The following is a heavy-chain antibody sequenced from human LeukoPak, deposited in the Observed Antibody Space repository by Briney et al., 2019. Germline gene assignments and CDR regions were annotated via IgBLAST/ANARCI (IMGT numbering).Heavy chain of an antibody. Sequence: GGSLRLSCAASGFTVSSNYMSWVRQAPGKGLEWVSVIYSGGSTYYADSVKGRFTISRDNSKNTLYLQMNSLRAEDTAVYYCAKSPSSYGTRRFDYWGQGTLVTVSS. V-gene: IGHV3-66*01. CDR2: IYSGGST. J-gene: IGHJ4*02. CDR3: AKSPSSYGTRRFDY. D-gene: IGHD2-2*01. CDR1: GFTVSSNY.